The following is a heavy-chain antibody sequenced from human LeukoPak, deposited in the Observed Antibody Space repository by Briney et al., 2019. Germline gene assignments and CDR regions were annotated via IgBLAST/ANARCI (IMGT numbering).Heavy chain of an antibody. CDR3: VRDPDALDF. V-gene: IGHV3-48*02. J-gene: IGHJ4*02. CDR2: IRSSGSPI. Sequence: GGSLRLSCAASGFTFSSYSMNWVRQAPGKGLEWVAYIRSSGSPIYYADSVKGRFTISRDNAKNSLYLQMNSLRYEDTAVYYCVRDPDALDFWGQGTPVTVSS. CDR1: GFTFSSYS.